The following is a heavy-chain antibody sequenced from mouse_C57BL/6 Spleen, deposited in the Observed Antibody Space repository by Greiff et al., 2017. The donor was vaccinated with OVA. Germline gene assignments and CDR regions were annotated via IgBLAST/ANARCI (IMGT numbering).Heavy chain of an antibody. CDR2: IDPSDSYT. D-gene: IGHD1-1*01. CDR1: GYTFTSYW. J-gene: IGHJ4*01. CDR3: ATGGGSTGAMDY. Sequence: VQLQQPGAELVMPGASVKLSCKASGYTFTSYWMHWVKQRPGQGLEWIGEIDPSDSYTNYNQKFKGKFTLTVDKSSSTAYMQLSSLTSEDSAVYYCATGGGSTGAMDYWGQGTSVTVSS. V-gene: IGHV1-69*01.